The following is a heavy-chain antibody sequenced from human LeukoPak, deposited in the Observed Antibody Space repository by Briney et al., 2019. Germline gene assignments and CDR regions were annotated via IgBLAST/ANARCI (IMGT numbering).Heavy chain of an antibody. Sequence: SETLSLTCTVSGGSISSGGYYWSWIRQPPGKGLEWIGYIYHSGSTYYNPSLKSRVTISVDRSKNQFSLKLSSVTAADTAVYYCARGIAASDWGQGTLVTVSS. V-gene: IGHV4-30-2*01. J-gene: IGHJ4*02. D-gene: IGHD6-13*01. CDR1: GGSISSGGYY. CDR3: ARGIAASD. CDR2: IYHSGST.